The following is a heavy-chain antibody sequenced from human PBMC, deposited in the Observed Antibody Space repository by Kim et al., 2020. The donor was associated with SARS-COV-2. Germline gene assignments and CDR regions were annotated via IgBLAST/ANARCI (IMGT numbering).Heavy chain of an antibody. D-gene: IGHD3-22*01. CDR1: GGTFSSYA. CDR2: IIPIFGTA. V-gene: IGHV1-69*13. CDR3: ARGGYYDSSGYYSPFDY. Sequence: SVKVSCKASGGTFSSYAISWVRQAPGQGLEWMGGIIPIFGTANYAQKFQGRVTITADESTSTAYMELSSLRSEDTAVYYCARGGYYDSSGYYSPFDYWGQGTLVTVSS. J-gene: IGHJ4*02.